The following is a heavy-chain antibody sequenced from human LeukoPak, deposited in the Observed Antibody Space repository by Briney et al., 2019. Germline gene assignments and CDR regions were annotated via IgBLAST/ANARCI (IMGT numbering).Heavy chain of an antibody. D-gene: IGHD2-2*01. Sequence: SVKVSCKTSGYTFTNYFMHWVRQAPGQGLEWMGGIMPMFGKANYAQKFQGRVTTTADKATSTAYMELSSLRSEDTAVYYCAGGRTDIVVVPATLRNYYFDYWGQGTLVTVSS. J-gene: IGHJ4*02. CDR3: AGGRTDIVVVPATLRNYYFDY. CDR2: IMPMFGKA. CDR1: GYTFTNYF. V-gene: IGHV1-69*06.